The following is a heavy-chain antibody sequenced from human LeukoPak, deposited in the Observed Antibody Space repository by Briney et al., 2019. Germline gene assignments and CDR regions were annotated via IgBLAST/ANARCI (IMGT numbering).Heavy chain of an antibody. V-gene: IGHV3-66*01. CDR3: ARTHTVTTSCLDY. D-gene: IGHD4-17*01. CDR1: GFTVSSNY. CDR2: IYSGGST. J-gene: IGHJ4*02. Sequence: GGSLRLSCAASGFTVSSNYMSWVRQAPGKGLEWVSVIYSGGSTYYADSVKGRFTISRDNSKNTLYLQMNSLRAEDTAVYYCARTHTVTTSCLDYWGQGTLVTVSS.